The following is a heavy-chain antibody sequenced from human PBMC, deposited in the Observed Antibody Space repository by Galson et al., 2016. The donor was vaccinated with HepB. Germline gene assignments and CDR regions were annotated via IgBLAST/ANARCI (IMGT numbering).Heavy chain of an antibody. D-gene: IGHD3-22*01. CDR1: GFTLKNYW. J-gene: IGHJ4*01. V-gene: IGHV3-74*03. CDR3: ARARYSDSSGYN. CDR2: INPDGTST. Sequence: SLRLSCAASGFTLKNYWMHWVRQVPGKGLVWVSRINPDGTSTAYADFVKGRVTISRDNDKNTVHLQLRRLRVEDTALYYCARARYSDSSGYNWGHGTLVTVSS.